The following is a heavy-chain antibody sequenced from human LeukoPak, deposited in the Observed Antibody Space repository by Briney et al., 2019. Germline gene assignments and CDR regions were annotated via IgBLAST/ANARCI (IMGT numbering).Heavy chain of an antibody. CDR3: ASSPGFYYYYMDV. CDR2: IYSNGIT. CDR1: GGSISSYH. Sequence: SETLSLTCSVSGGSISSYHWSWIRQPDGKGLEWIGRIYSNGITNYNASLKSRLTMSIDTSKKEFSLKLTSVTAADTGVYYCASSPGFYYYYMDVWGKGTTVTVSS. V-gene: IGHV4-4*07. J-gene: IGHJ6*03.